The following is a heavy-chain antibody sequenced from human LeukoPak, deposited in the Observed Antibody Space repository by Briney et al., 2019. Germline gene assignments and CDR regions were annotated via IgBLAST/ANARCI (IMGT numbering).Heavy chain of an antibody. V-gene: IGHV3-64D*09. CDR2: ITSNGGST. CDR1: GFTFSSFA. D-gene: IGHD6-19*01. CDR3: VKDPTKYSSGWYGHFDY. J-gene: IGHJ4*02. Sequence: PGGSLRLSCSASGFTFSSFAMHWVRQAPGKGLEYVSSITSNGGSTYYADSVKGRFTISGDNSKDKLYLQMSSLRADDTAVYYCVKDPTKYSSGWYGHFDYWGLGTLVTVSS.